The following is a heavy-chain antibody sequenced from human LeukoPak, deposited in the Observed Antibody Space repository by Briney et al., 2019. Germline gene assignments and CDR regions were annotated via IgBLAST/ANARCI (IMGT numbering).Heavy chain of an antibody. V-gene: IGHV4-31*03. J-gene: IGHJ3*02. D-gene: IGHD3/OR15-3a*01. CDR3: ARSDLDGTEQDAFDI. Sequence: SQTLSLTCTVSGGSISSGGYYWSWIRQHPGKGLEWFGYIYYSGSTYYNQSLKSRVTISVDTSKNQFSLKLSSVTAADTAVYYCARSDLDGTEQDAFDIWGQGTMVTVSS. CDR1: GGSISSGGYY. CDR2: IYYSGST.